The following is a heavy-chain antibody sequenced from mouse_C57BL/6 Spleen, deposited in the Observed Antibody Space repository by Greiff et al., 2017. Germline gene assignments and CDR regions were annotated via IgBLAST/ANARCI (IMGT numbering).Heavy chain of an antibody. D-gene: IGHD2-4*01. Sequence: QVTLKVCGPELVKPGASVKLSCKASGYTFTSYDINWVKQRPGQGLEWIGWIYPRDGSTKYNEKFKGKATLTVDTSSSTAYMELHSLTSEDSAVYFCASPGLPDYWGQGTTLTVSS. CDR2: IYPRDGST. CDR1: GYTFTSYD. V-gene: IGHV1-85*01. CDR3: ASPGLPDY. J-gene: IGHJ2*01.